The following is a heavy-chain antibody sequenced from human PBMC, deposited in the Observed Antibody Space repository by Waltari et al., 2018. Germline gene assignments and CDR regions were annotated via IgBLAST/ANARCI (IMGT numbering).Heavy chain of an antibody. D-gene: IGHD4-4*01. CDR3: GTSPDYSTSEGY. CDR1: GFTFTNYP. J-gene: IGHJ4*02. V-gene: IGHV3-23*01. CDR2: GSGGGGTT. Sequence: EVQVLESGGGLVQPGGSLRLSCAASGFTFTNYPMTWVRQAPGKGLEWVSSGSGGGGTTYYADSVKGRFTISRDNSKNTLFLQMNSLRAEDTAVYYCGTSPDYSTSEGYWGQGTLVTVSS.